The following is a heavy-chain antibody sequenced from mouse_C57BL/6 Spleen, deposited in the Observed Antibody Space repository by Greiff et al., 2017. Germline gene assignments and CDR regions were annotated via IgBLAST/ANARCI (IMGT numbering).Heavy chain of an antibody. CDR3: ARDTTVVATRYFDV. CDR2: IYPGDGDT. Sequence: QVQLQQSGAELVKPGASVKISCKASGYAFSSYWMNWVKQRPGKGLEWIGQIYPGDGDTTYNGKFKGKATLTADNSSSTAYMQLSSLTSEDSAVYFCARDTTVVATRYFDVWGTGTTVTVAS. J-gene: IGHJ1*03. V-gene: IGHV1-80*01. CDR1: GYAFSSYW. D-gene: IGHD1-1*01.